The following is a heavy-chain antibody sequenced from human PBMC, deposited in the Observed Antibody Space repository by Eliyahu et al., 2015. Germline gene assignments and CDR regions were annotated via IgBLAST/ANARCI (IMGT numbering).Heavy chain of an antibody. Sequence: GKGLEWVAVIWYDGSNKYYADSVKGRFTISRDNSKNTLYLQMNSLRAEDTAVYYCARDHCGGDCFNDAFDIWGQGTMVTVSS. J-gene: IGHJ3*02. CDR3: ARDHCGGDCFNDAFDI. D-gene: IGHD2-21*02. V-gene: IGHV3-33*01. CDR2: IWYDGSNK.